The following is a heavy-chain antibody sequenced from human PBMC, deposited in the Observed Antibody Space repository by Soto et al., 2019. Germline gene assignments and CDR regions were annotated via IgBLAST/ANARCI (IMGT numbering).Heavy chain of an antibody. J-gene: IGHJ6*02. CDR1: GGSISGISYY. CDR2: IYYSGST. D-gene: IGHD2-15*01. V-gene: IGHV4-39*07. Sequence: SETLSLTCTVSGGSISGISYYWGWIRQPPGKGLEWIGNIYYSGSTNYNPSLKSRVTISVDTSKNQFSLKLSSVTAADTAVYYCAREGSYKNYYYYGMDVWGQGTTVT. CDR3: AREGSYKNYYYYGMDV.